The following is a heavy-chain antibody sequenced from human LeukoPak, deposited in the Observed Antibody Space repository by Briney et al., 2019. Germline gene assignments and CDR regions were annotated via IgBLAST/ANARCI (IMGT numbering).Heavy chain of an antibody. V-gene: IGHV3-33*01. CDR3: ARDGSSSDPYYYYYGMDV. CDR1: GFTFSSYG. Sequence: PGGSLRLSCAASGFTFSSYGMHWVRQAPGKGLEWVAVIWYDGSNKYYADSVKGRFTISRDNSKNTLYPQMNSLRAEDTAVYYCARDGSSSDPYYYYYGMDVWGQGTTVTVSS. D-gene: IGHD6-6*01. J-gene: IGHJ6*02. CDR2: IWYDGSNK.